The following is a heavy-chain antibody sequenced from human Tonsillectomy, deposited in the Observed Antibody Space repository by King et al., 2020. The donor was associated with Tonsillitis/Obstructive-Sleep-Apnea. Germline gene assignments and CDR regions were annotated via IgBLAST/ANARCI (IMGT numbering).Heavy chain of an antibody. Sequence: VQLVESGAEVKKPGASVKVSCKASGYTFTGYYMHWVRQAPGQGLEWMGWINPNSGGTNYAQKFQGWVTMTRDTSISSAYMELSRLRSDDTAVYYCARAMGYCTSTSCYPPTLSPYYYYYYMDVWGKGTTVTVSS. CDR3: ARAMGYCTSTSCYPPTLSPYYYYYYMDV. V-gene: IGHV1-2*04. CDR1: GYTFTGYY. D-gene: IGHD2-2*01. CDR2: INPNSGGT. J-gene: IGHJ6*03.